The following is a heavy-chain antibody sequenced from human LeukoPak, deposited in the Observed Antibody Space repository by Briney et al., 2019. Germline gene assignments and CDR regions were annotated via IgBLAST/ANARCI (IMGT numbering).Heavy chain of an antibody. CDR1: GFTLSGFW. V-gene: IGHV3-7*03. D-gene: IGHD3-16*01. J-gene: IGHJ4*02. CDR3: ARDNPFGGY. CDR2: IRQDGSEK. Sequence: PGGSLRLSCAVSGFTLSGFWMSWVRQAPGKGLEWVANIRQDGSEKNYVDSVKGRFTISRDNAENSLYLQVNRLRVEDTAIYYCARDNPFGGYWGQGTLVTVSS.